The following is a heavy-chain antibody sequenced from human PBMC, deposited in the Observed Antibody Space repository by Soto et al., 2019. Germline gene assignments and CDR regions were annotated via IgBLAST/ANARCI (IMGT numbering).Heavy chain of an antibody. CDR1: GYSFTSYW. Sequence: PGESLKISCKGSGYSFTSYWIGWVRQMPGKGQEWMGIIYPGDSDTRYSPSFQGQVTISADKSISTAYLQWSSLKASDTAMYYCARHAQVVPAAIGPYYYGMDVWGQGTTVTVSS. CDR2: IYPGDSDT. V-gene: IGHV5-51*01. J-gene: IGHJ6*02. D-gene: IGHD2-2*02. CDR3: ARHAQVVPAAIGPYYYGMDV.